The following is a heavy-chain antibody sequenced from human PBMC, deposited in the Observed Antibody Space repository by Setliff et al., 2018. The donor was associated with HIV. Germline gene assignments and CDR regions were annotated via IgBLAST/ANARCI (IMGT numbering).Heavy chain of an antibody. CDR1: GDSVNDRSYF. CDR3: ARPREMATRWGAIDY. CDR2: FYYNGDS. Sequence: SETLSLTCTVSGDSVNDRSYFWGWIRQPPGKGLEWIGTFYYNGDSRYNPSLKSRVTISVDTSKNQFSLNLSSVTAADTAVYYCARPREMATRWGAIDYWGQGTLVTVSS. J-gene: IGHJ4*02. V-gene: IGHV4-39*01. D-gene: IGHD5-12*01.